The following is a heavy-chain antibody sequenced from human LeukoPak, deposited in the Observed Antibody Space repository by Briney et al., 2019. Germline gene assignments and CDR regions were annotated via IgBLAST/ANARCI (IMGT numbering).Heavy chain of an antibody. V-gene: IGHV3-11*01. CDR1: GFTFSDYY. CDR3: AKVPHVYGDSPFDY. J-gene: IGHJ4*02. CDR2: ISSSGSTI. Sequence: PGGSLRLSCAASGFTFSDYYMSWIRQAPGKGLEWVSYISSSGSTIYYADSVKGRFTISRDNAKNSLYLQMNSLRAEDTALYYCAKVPHVYGDSPFDYWGQGTLVTVSS. D-gene: IGHD4-17*01.